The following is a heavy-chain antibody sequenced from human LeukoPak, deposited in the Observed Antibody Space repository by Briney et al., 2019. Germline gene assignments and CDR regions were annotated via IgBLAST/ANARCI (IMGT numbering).Heavy chain of an antibody. CDR2: ISSSSSYI. CDR3: ARDLWGDY. V-gene: IGHV3-21*01. J-gene: IGHJ4*02. Sequence: PGGSLRLSCAASGSTFSNYWMTWVRQAPGKGLEWVSSISSSSSYIYYADSVKGRFTISRDNAKNSLYLQMNSLRAEDTAVYYCARDLWGDYWGQGTLVTVSS. CDR1: GSTFSNYW. D-gene: IGHD7-27*01.